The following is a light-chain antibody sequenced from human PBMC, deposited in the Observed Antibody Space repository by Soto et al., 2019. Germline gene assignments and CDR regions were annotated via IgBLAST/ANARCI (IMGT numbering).Light chain of an antibody. CDR3: QNYNQYSRT. J-gene: IGKJ1*01. CDR1: QSVSSN. Sequence: EIVMTQSPATLSVSPGERATLSCRASQSVSSNLAWYQQKPGQAPRLLIYGASTRATGIPARFSGSGSGTEFTLTISSLQSEDFATYYCQNYNQYSRTFGQGTKMEI. CDR2: GAS. V-gene: IGKV3-15*01.